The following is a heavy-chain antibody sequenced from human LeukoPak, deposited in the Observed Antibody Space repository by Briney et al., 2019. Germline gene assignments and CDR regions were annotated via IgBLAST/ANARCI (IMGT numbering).Heavy chain of an antibody. CDR3: AKEGAGSPGLVDVFDI. J-gene: IGHJ3*02. V-gene: IGHV3-23*01. CDR1: GFTFSSYA. Sequence: GGSLRLSCAASGFTFSSYAMSWVRQAPGKGLEWVSAISGSGHSTYYVDSVKGRFTISRDNSKNTLYLQMNSLRAEDTAVFFCAKEGAGSPGLVDVFDIWGQGTVVTVSS. D-gene: IGHD1-1*01. CDR2: ISGSGHST.